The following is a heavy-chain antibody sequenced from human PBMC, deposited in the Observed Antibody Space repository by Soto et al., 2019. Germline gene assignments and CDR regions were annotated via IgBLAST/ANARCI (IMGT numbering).Heavy chain of an antibody. J-gene: IGHJ5*02. Sequence: SSVKVSCKTAVGTFSSYTISCGLHPPGQELEWMGRIIPILGIANYAQKFQGRVTITADKYTSRAYMELSSLRSEDTAGYYCVCELRYCSGGPCQWWQPWGQGPLVTV. CDR1: VGTFSSYT. V-gene: IGHV1-69*02. CDR2: IIPILGIA. CDR3: VCELRYCSGGPCQWWQP. D-gene: IGHD2-15*01.